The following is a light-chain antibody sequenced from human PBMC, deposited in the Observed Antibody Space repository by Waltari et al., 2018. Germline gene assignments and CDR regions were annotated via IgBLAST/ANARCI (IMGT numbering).Light chain of an antibody. V-gene: IGLV2-14*03. CDR2: DVS. Sequence: QSALTQPASVSGSPGQSITISCTGTSSDVGGYNYVSWYQQHPGKAPKFMIYDVSNRPSGVFNRFSGARSGNTASLTISGLQAEDEADYYCSSYTSSSTLVVFGGGTKLTVL. CDR3: SSYTSSSTLVV. CDR1: SSDVGGYNY. J-gene: IGLJ2*01.